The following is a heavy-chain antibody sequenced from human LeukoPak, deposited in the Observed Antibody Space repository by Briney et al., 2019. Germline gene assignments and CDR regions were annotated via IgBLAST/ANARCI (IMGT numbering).Heavy chain of an antibody. CDR3: AKDPGGIAAAGAYWYFDL. D-gene: IGHD6-13*01. J-gene: IGHJ2*01. Sequence: PGGSLRLSCAASGFTFSSYSMNWVRQAPGKELEWVSVIYSGGSTHYADSVKGRFTISRDNSKNTLFLQMNSLRAEDTAVYYCAKDPGGIAAAGAYWYFDLWGRGTLVTVSS. CDR2: IYSGGST. V-gene: IGHV3-53*01. CDR1: GFTFSSYS.